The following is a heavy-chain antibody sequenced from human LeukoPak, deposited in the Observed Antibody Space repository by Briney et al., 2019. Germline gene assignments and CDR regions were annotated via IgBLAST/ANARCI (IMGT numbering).Heavy chain of an antibody. J-gene: IGHJ4*02. CDR3: AREGEKLIDY. CDR2: IYYSGST. CDR1: GGSISTYY. V-gene: IGHV4-59*12. D-gene: IGHD3-16*01. Sequence: SETLPLTCTVSGGSISTYYWSWIRQPPGKGLEWIGYIYYSGSTHYNPSLKSRVTMSVDTSKNQFSLKLSSVTAADTAVYYCAREGEKLIDYWGQGTLVTVSS.